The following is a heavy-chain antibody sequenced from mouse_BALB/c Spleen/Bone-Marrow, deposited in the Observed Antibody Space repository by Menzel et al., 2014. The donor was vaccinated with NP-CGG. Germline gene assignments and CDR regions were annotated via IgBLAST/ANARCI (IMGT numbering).Heavy chain of an antibody. CDR1: GYAFSNSW. Sequence: VQLQQSGPELVKPGASVRISCKASGYAFSNSWMNWVKQRPGQGLEWIGRIYPGDGDTYYNGKFKGKATLTADKFSSTAYMQLSSLTSVDSAVYFCARSDGYRALDYWGQGTSVTVSS. V-gene: IGHV1-82*01. CDR3: ARSDGYRALDY. CDR2: IYPGDGDT. D-gene: IGHD2-3*01. J-gene: IGHJ4*01.